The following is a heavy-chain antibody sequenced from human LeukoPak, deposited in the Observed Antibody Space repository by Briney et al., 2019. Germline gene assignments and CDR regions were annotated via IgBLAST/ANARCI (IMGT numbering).Heavy chain of an antibody. CDR1: GYTFTDYY. CDR3: ASVYSAYDLAQLDY. CDR2: INPNSGAT. J-gene: IGHJ4*02. Sequence: ASVKVSCKASGYTFTDYYVHWVRQAPGQGLEWMGWINPNSGATNSAQTFQGRVTITTVASFSTACTELRSLRSEDTAVYYCASVYSAYDLAQLDYWGQGTLVTVSS. V-gene: IGHV1-2*02. D-gene: IGHD5-12*01.